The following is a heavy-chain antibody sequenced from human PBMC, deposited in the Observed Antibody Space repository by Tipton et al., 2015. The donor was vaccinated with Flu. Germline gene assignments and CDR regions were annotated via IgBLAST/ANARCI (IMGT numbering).Heavy chain of an antibody. CDR2: IYYSGST. CDR3: ARMDDFWSSSLMVNSWFGP. CDR1: GDSLRSDY. J-gene: IGHJ5*02. D-gene: IGHD3-3*01. Sequence: TLSLTCTGSGDSLRSDYCSRIRQPPGKGLEWIGCIYYSGSTNYNPSLKSRVTISVDTSKNQFSLKLSFVTAADTAVYYCARMDDFWSSSLMVNSWFGPWSPGTLVTVSS. V-gene: IGHV4-59*08.